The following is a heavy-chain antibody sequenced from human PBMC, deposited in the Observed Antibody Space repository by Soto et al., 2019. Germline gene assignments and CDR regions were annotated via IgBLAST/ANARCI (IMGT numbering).Heavy chain of an antibody. CDR3: AKDGPGYSSSWYNWFAP. J-gene: IGHJ5*02. CDR1: GFTFSSYA. CDR2: ISGSGGST. V-gene: IGHV3-23*01. Sequence: EVQLLESGGGLVQPGGSLRLSCAASGFTFSSYAMSWVRQAPGKGLEWVSAISGSGGSTYYADSVKGRFTISRDNSKNTLYLQMNSLRAEDTAVYYCAKDGPGYSSSWYNWFAPWGQGTLVTVSS. D-gene: IGHD6-13*01.